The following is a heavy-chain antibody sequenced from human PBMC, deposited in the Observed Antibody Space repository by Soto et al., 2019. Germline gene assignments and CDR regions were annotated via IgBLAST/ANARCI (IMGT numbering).Heavy chain of an antibody. CDR3: AREVHDYGDYKPDSSGYDYYYGMDV. V-gene: IGHV3-30-3*01. Sequence: QVQLVESGGGVVQPGRSLRLSCAASGFTFSSYAMHWVRQAPGKGLEWVAVISYDGSNKYYADSVKGRFTISRDNSKNPLYLKMNSLRAEDTAVYYCAREVHDYGDYKPDSSGYDYYYGMDVWGQGTTVTVSS. CDR1: GFTFSSYA. J-gene: IGHJ6*02. CDR2: ISYDGSNK. D-gene: IGHD4-17*01.